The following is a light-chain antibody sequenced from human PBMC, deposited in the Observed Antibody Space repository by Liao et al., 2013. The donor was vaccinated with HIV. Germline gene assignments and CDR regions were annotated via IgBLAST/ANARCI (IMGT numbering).Light chain of an antibody. CDR3: HTWDTNSWV. J-gene: IGLJ3*02. CDR1: RLWEKY. Sequence: SYELTQAPSVSVSPGQTASITCSGDRLWEKYTSWYQQKPGQAPVLIICQDTKRPSGIPERFSGSNSGNTATLTISGTQALDEADYYCHTWDTNSWVFGGGTKLMVL. V-gene: IGLV3-1*01. CDR2: QDT.